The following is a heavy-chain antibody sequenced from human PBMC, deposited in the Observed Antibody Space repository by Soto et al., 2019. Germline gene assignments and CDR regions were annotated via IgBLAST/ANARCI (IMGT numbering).Heavy chain of an antibody. CDR1: GFTFDDYA. CDR3: AKDKWEILGGDDFDI. V-gene: IGHV3-9*01. D-gene: IGHD1-26*01. CDR2: ISWNSGSI. J-gene: IGHJ3*02. Sequence: GGSLRLSCAASGFTFDDYAMHWVRQAPGKGLEWVSGISWNSGSIGYADSVKGRFTISRDNAKNSLYLQMNSLRAEDTALYYCAKDKWEILGGDDFDIWGDVPMVTV.